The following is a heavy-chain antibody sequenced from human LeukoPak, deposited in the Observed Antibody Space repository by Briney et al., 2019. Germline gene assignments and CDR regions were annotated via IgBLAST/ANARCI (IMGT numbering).Heavy chain of an antibody. CDR2: INPGGSST. V-gene: IGHV3-74*01. CDR1: GFTFSNYW. J-gene: IGHJ4*02. CDR3: ARSNQADDY. D-gene: IGHD2/OR15-2a*01. Sequence: GGSLRLSCAASGFTFSNYWMHWVRQVPGKGLVWVSRINPGGSSTTYADSVKGRFTISRDNAKNTLYLQMNSLRAEDTAVYYCARSNQADDYWGQGTLVTISS.